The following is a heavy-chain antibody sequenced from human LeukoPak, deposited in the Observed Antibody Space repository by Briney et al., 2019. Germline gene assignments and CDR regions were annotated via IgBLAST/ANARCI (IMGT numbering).Heavy chain of an antibody. CDR3: ARGSVLRYFDWLLPAYHFDY. V-gene: IGHV4-34*01. D-gene: IGHD3-9*01. CDR2: INHSGST. CDR1: GGSFSGYY. J-gene: IGHJ4*02. Sequence: SETLSLTCAVYGGSFSGYYWSWIRQPPGKGLEWIGEINHSGSTNYNPSLKSRVTISVDTSKNQFSLKLSSVTAADTAVYYCARGSVLRYFDWLLPAYHFDYWGQGTLVTVSS.